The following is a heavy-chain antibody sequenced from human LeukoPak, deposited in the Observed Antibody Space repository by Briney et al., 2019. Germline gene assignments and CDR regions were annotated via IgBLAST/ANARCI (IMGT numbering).Heavy chain of an antibody. V-gene: IGHV1-2*02. CDR2: INPNSGGT. CDR3: ASPKGYCSSTSCPAEFDY. Sequence: ASVKVSCKASGYTFTGYYMHWVRQAPGQGLEWMGWINPNSGGTNYAQKFQGRVTMTRDTSISTAYMELSRLRSDDTAVCYCASPKGYCSSTSCPAEFDYWGQGTLVTVSS. J-gene: IGHJ4*02. D-gene: IGHD2-2*01. CDR1: GYTFTGYY.